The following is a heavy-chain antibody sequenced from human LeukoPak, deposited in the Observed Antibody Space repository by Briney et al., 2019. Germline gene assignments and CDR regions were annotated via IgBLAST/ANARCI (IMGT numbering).Heavy chain of an antibody. CDR3: AKDGSSIAARARFFDY. D-gene: IGHD6-6*01. CDR2: ISGSGGST. V-gene: IGHV3-23*01. J-gene: IGHJ4*02. CDR1: GFTFSSYA. Sequence: GGSLRLSCAASGFTFSSYAMSWVRQAPGKGLEWVSAISGSGGSTYYADSVKGRFTISRDNSKNTLYLQMNSLRAEDTAVYYCAKDGSSIAARARFFDYWGQGTLVTVSS.